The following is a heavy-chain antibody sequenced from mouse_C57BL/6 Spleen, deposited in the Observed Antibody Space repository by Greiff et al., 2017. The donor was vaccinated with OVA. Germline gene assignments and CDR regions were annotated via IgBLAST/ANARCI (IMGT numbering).Heavy chain of an antibody. J-gene: IGHJ4*01. V-gene: IGHV7-3*01. CDR1: GFTFTDYY. CDR2: IRNKANGYTT. CDR3: ARWGSNYQTSYYAMDY. Sequence: EVKVVESGGGLVQPGGSLSLSCAASGFTFTDYYMSWVRQPPGKALEWLGFIRNKANGYTTEYSASVKGRFTISRDNSQSILYLQMNALRAEDSATYYCARWGSNYQTSYYAMDYWGQGTSVTVSS. D-gene: IGHD2-5*01.